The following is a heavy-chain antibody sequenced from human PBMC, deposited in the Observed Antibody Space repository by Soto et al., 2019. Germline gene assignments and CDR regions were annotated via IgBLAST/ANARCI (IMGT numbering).Heavy chain of an antibody. J-gene: IGHJ6*02. V-gene: IGHV3-30-3*01. Sequence: QVQLVESGGGVVQPGRSLRLSCAASGFTFSSYAMHWVRQAPGKGLEWVAVISYDGSNKYYADSVKGRFTISRDNSKNTLYLQMNSLRAEDTAVYYCARDVRAVVVVLDRYYGMDVWGQGTTVTVSS. D-gene: IGHD2-15*01. CDR1: GFTFSSYA. CDR2: ISYDGSNK. CDR3: ARDVRAVVVVLDRYYGMDV.